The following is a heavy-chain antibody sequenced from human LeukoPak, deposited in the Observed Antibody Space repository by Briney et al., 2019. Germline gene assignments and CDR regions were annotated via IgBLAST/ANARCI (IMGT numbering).Heavy chain of an antibody. J-gene: IGHJ3*02. Sequence: PGRSLRLSCAASGFTFSSYAMHWVRQAPGKGLEWVAFIRYDGSNKYYADSVKGRFTISRDNTKNTLYLQMNSLRAEDTAVYYCAKDGGSDPDAFDIWGQGTMVTVSS. CDR1: GFTFSSYA. CDR3: AKDGGSDPDAFDI. V-gene: IGHV3-30*02. D-gene: IGHD2-15*01. CDR2: IRYDGSNK.